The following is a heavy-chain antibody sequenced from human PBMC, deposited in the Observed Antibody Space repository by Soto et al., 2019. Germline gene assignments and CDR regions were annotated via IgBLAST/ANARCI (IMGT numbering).Heavy chain of an antibody. V-gene: IGHV3-53*01. CDR3: ARDRSSSCCYYYGMDV. CDR2: LYSGGNT. CDR1: VFTVISSF. Sequence: PGGSLRLSCASSVFTVISSFMSWVRQSPGKGLEWVSVLYSGGNTFYADSVKGRFTISRDNSKNTVYLQMNSLRADDTAVYYCARDRSSSCCYYYGMDVWGQGTTVTVSS. J-gene: IGHJ6*02. D-gene: IGHD6-6*01.